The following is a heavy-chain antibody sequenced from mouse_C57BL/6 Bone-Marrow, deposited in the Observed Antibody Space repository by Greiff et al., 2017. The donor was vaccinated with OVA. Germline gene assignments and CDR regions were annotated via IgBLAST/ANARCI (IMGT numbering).Heavy chain of an antibody. J-gene: IGHJ4*01. Sequence: VQGVVSGAELVKPGASVKISCKASGYAFSSYWMNWVKQRPGKGLEWIGQIYPGDGDTNYNGKFKGKATLTADKSSSTAYMQLSSLTSEDSAVYFCARKEAMDYWGQGTSVTVSS. CDR3: ARKEAMDY. CDR1: GYAFSSYW. V-gene: IGHV1-80*01. CDR2: IYPGDGDT.